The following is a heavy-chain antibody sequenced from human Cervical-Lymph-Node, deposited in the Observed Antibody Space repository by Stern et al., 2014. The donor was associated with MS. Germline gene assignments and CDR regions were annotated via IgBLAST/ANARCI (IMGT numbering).Heavy chain of an antibody. CDR2: IIPNNGDT. CDR1: GYTFTGYY. J-gene: IGHJ4*02. D-gene: IGHD5-24*01. V-gene: IGHV1-2*02. Sequence: QVQLMQSGAEVKKPGASVKVSCKASGYTFTGYYIHWGRQAPGQGLEWMGWIIPNNGDTNYAQNFQGRVTMTRDTSISTAYMELSRLRSDDTAVYYCAKDGYNYWGQGTLVTVSS. CDR3: AKDGYNY.